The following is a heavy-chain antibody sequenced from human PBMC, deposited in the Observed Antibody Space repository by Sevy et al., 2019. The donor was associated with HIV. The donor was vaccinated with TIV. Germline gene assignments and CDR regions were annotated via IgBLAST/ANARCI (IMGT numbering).Heavy chain of an antibody. J-gene: IGHJ4*02. V-gene: IGHV1-69*13. CDR2: IIPIFGTA. CDR1: GGTFSSYA. CDR3: ARDRASSYYYDSSGYSGFGFDY. Sequence: ASVKVSCKASGGTFSSYAISWVRQAPGQGLEWMGGIIPIFGTANYAQKFQGRVTITADESTSTAFMELSSLRSEDTAVNYCARDRASSYYYDSSGYSGFGFDYWGQGTLVTVSS. D-gene: IGHD3-22*01.